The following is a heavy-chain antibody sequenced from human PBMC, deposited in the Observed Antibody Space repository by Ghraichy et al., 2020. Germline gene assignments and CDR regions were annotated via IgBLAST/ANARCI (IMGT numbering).Heavy chain of an antibody. CDR1: GGSVGNSSYY. V-gene: IGHV4-39*01. CDR2: IYHSGTT. Sequence: SQTLSLTCSVSGGSVGNSSYYWGWIRQPPGKGLEWIGSIYHSGTTYYNPSLKSRVVISVDTSKNQFSLKLSSVTAADTAVYYCVRPPDWFDPWGQGILVTVFS. J-gene: IGHJ5*02. CDR3: VRPPDWFDP.